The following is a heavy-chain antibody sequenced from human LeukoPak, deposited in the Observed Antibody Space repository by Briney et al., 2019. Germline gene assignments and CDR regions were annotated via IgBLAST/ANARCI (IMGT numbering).Heavy chain of an antibody. CDR2: ISSSSGYI. J-gene: IGHJ4*02. D-gene: IGHD1-26*01. CDR1: GFTFNSYS. V-gene: IGHV3-21*01. CDR3: ARGRLKLDY. Sequence: SGGSLRLSCAASGFTFNSYSMNWVRQTPGKGLEWVSSISSSSGYINYADSVKGRFTVSRDNAKNSLYLQMNSLRAEDTAVYYCARGRLKLDYWGQGTLVTVSS.